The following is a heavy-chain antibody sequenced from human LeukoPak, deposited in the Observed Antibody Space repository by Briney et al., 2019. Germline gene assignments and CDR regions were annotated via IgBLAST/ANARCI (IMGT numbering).Heavy chain of an antibody. CDR3: ARGLEMATINDAFDI. D-gene: IGHD5-24*01. J-gene: IGHJ3*02. Sequence: ASVKVSCKASGGTFSSYAISWMRQAPGQGLEWMGGIIPIFGTANYAQKFQGRVTITADESTSTAYMELSSLRSEDTAVYYCARGLEMATINDAFDIWGQGTMVTVSS. CDR1: GGTFSSYA. CDR2: IIPIFGTA. V-gene: IGHV1-69*13.